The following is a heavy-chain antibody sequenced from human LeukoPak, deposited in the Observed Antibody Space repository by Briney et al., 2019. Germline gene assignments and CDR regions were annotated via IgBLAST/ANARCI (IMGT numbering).Heavy chain of an antibody. Sequence: GGSLRLSCAASGFTFSSYAMTWVRQAPGKGLVWVSAISGSGGATYYADSVKGRFTISRDKAKNSLYLQMTSLTVEDSAVYYCARKDYYYYGMDVWGQGTTVTVSS. CDR1: GFTFSSYA. V-gene: IGHV3-23*01. CDR3: ARKDYYYYGMDV. CDR2: ISGSGGAT. J-gene: IGHJ6*02.